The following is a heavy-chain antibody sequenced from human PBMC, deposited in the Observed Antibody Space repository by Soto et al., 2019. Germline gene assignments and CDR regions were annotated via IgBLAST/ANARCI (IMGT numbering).Heavy chain of an antibody. Sequence: EVQLVESGGGLVQPGGSLRLSCEASGFTFSDYWMGWVRQAPGKGLECVANIKTDGSEKYYVDPVKGRFTISRDHAKNSLYLQMNSLRAEDTAVYYCASSMGRGGNDYWGQGTLVAVSS. CDR2: IKTDGSEK. CDR1: GFTFSDYW. CDR3: ASSMGRGGNDY. V-gene: IGHV3-7*05. D-gene: IGHD3-10*01. J-gene: IGHJ4*02.